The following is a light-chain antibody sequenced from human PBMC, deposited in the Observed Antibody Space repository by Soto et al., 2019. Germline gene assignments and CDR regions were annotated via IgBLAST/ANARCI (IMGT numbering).Light chain of an antibody. CDR3: SSYTSSSTHV. J-gene: IGLJ1*01. V-gene: IGLV2-18*02. Sequence: QSALTQPPSVSGSPGQSVTISCTWTSSDVGSYSRVSWYQQPPGTAPKLMIYDVSNRPSGVPDRFSGSKSGNTASLTISGLQAEDDADYFCSSYTSSSTHVFGTGTKLTVL. CDR2: DVS. CDR1: SSDVGSYSR.